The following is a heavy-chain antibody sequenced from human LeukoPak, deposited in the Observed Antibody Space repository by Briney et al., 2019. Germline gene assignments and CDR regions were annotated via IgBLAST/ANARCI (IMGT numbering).Heavy chain of an antibody. Sequence: PGGSLRLSCTASGFTFGSYAMSWVRQAPGKGLEWVSSISGGSEDTYYADSVKGRFTISRDNSKSTLYLQMNSLRAEDTAVYYCARTIAQYSNSWLYFYSVLHVWGRGTTVTVSS. J-gene: IGHJ6*01. CDR2: ISGGSEDT. D-gene: IGHD6-13*01. V-gene: IGHV3-23*01. CDR3: ARTIAQYSNSWLYFYSVLHV. CDR1: GFTFGSYA.